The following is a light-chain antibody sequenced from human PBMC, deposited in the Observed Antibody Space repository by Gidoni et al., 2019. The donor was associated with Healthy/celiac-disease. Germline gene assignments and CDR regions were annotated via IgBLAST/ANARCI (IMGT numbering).Light chain of an antibody. CDR2: YAS. CDR1: NIGSKS. V-gene: IGLV3-21*04. J-gene: IGLJ1*01. Sequence: SYVLTQPPSVSVAPGKTARITCGGNNIGSKSLPVYQQKPGQAPVLVIYYASDRPSGIPERFSGSNSGNTATLTISRVEAGDEADYYCQVWDSSSDHVFGTGTKVTVL. CDR3: QVWDSSSDHV.